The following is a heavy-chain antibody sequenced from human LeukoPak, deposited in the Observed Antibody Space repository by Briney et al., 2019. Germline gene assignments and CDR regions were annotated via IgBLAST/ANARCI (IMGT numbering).Heavy chain of an antibody. Sequence: TGGSLRLSCAASGFTFSSYWMHWVRQAPGKGLVWVSHIKTDGSSTNYAESVKGRFTISRDNAKNTVYLQMNSLRAEDTAVYYCARFIAVPYYFDYWGRGTLVTVSS. J-gene: IGHJ4*02. CDR3: ARFIAVPYYFDY. CDR1: GFTFSSYW. V-gene: IGHV3-74*01. D-gene: IGHD6-19*01. CDR2: IKTDGSST.